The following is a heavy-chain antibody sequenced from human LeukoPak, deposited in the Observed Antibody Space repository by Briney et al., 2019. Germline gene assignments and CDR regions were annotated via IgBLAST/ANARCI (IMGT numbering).Heavy chain of an antibody. V-gene: IGHV3-23*01. D-gene: IGHD2-2*01. Sequence: GGSLRLSCAASGFTFSSYAMSWVRQAPGKGLEWVSAISGSGGSTYYADSVKGRFTISRDNSKNTLYLQMNSLRAEDTAVYYCVACSGASCYGDRFDPWGQGTLVTVSS. CDR3: VACSGASCYGDRFDP. CDR2: ISGSGGST. CDR1: GFTFSSYA. J-gene: IGHJ5*02.